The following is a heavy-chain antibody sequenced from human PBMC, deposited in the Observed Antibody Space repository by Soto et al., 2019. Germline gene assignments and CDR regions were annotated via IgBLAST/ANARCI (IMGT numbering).Heavy chain of an antibody. Sequence: GGPLRLSCAASGVPFSHYAMNWVRQGPGTRLEWVADISGSGDSARYADSVRGRFTISRDNSRDTLYLQMNSLRVDDTAVYYCGKERRGSGWSVCNFWGQGALVTVPS. CDR1: GVPFSHYA. V-gene: IGHV3-23*01. D-gene: IGHD6-19*01. CDR2: ISGSGDSA. J-gene: IGHJ4*02. CDR3: GKERRGSGWSVCNF.